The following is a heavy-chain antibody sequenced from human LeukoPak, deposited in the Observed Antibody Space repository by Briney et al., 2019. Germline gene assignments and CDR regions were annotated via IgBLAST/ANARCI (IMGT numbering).Heavy chain of an antibody. CDR2: IYYSGST. Sequence: SETLCLTCTVSGGSISSGGYYWSWIRQHPGQGLEWIGYIYYSGSTYYNPSLKSRVTISVDTSKNQFSLKLSSVTAADTAVYYCARDLSVAAAGTTSYYYGMDVWGQGTTVTVSS. CDR3: ARDLSVAAAGTTSYYYGMDV. V-gene: IGHV4-31*03. J-gene: IGHJ6*02. CDR1: GGSISSGGYY. D-gene: IGHD6-13*01.